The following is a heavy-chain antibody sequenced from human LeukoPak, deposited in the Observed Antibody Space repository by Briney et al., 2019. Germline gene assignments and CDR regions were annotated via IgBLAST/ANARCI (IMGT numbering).Heavy chain of an antibody. J-gene: IGHJ3*02. V-gene: IGHV4-59*12. CDR1: GGSISSYY. Sequence: SETLSLTCTVSGGSISSYYWSWIRQPPGKGLEWIGYIYYSGSTYYNPSLKSRVTISVDTSKNQFSLKLSSVTAADTAVYYCARDIGYSYGHDAFDIWGQGTMVTVSS. CDR2: IYYSGST. D-gene: IGHD5-18*01. CDR3: ARDIGYSYGHDAFDI.